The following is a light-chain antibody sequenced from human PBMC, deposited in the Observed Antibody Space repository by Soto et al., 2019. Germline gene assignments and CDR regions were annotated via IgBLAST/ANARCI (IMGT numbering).Light chain of an antibody. CDR2: SNN. CDR1: NSNIGRNT. Sequence: QSALTQPPSASGTPGQRVTISCSGSNSNIGRNTVNWHQQLPGAAPSLLIYSNNQRPSGVPDRFSGSKSGTSASLAISGLQSEDEADYYCAAWDESPNVPVFGGGTKLTVL. CDR3: AAWDESPNVPV. V-gene: IGLV1-44*01. J-gene: IGLJ3*02.